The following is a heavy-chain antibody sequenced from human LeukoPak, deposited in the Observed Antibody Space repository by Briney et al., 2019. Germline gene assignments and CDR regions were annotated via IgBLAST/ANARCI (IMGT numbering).Heavy chain of an antibody. CDR2: IKQDGSEK. J-gene: IGHJ4*02. CDR1: GFSFSSYW. Sequence: GGSLLLSCAASGFSFSSYWMSWARRAPGKGLGWVANIKQDGSEKYYVDSVKGRFTISRDNAKNSLYLQMNSLRAEDTAVYYCARGGWLPTSYFDYWGQGTLVTVSS. V-gene: IGHV3-7*01. CDR3: ARGGWLPTSYFDY. D-gene: IGHD6-19*01.